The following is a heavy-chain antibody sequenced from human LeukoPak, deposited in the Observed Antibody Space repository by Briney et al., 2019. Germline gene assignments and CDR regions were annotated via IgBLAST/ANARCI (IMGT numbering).Heavy chain of an antibody. V-gene: IGHV3-30*18. D-gene: IGHD4-17*01. CDR3: AKDSGQYGDWSFDY. CDR2: ISYDGSNK. CDR1: GFTFSSYG. J-gene: IGHJ4*02. Sequence: GRSLRLSCAASGFTFSSYGMHWVRQAPGKGLEWVAVISYDGSNKYYADSVKGRFTISRDNSKNTLYLQMNSLRAEDTAVFYCAKDSGQYGDWSFDYWGQGTLVTVSS.